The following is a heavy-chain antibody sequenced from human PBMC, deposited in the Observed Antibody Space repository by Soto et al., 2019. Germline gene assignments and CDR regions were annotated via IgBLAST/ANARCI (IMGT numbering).Heavy chain of an antibody. D-gene: IGHD4-17*01. CDR2: ISFDGTKK. V-gene: IGHV3-30-3*01. J-gene: IGHJ6*02. CDR3: AREDDYGYRYINYGLDV. Sequence: PVGSLRLSCAASGFTFNIYALHWFLQCPVKGLEWVAVISFDGTKKYYSDSVKGRFTISRDNLENTLYLQMNNLRVEDAALYFCAREDDYGYRYINYGLDVWGQGTTVTVSS. CDR1: GFTFNIYA.